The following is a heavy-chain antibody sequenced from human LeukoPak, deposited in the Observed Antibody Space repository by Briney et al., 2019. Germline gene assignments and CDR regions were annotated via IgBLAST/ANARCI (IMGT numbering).Heavy chain of an antibody. D-gene: IGHD3-10*01. Sequence: ASVKVSCKASGGTFSSYAISWVRQAPGQGLEWMGGIIPIFGTANYAQKFQGRVTITADESTSAAYMELSSLRSDDTAVYYCARTPPYYYGSGWGQGTLVTVSS. CDR1: GGTFSSYA. V-gene: IGHV1-69*13. CDR3: ARTPPYYYGSG. CDR2: IIPIFGTA. J-gene: IGHJ4*02.